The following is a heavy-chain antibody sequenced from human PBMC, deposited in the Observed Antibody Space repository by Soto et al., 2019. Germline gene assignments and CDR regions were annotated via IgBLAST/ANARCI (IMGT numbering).Heavy chain of an antibody. D-gene: IGHD6-19*01. CDR3: ARRRGWYNYFDY. V-gene: IGHV4-59*01. Sequence: QVQLQESGPGLVKPSETLSLTCTVSGGSISSYYWSWIRQPPGKGLEWIGYIYYSGSTNYNPSLKSRVTMSVDTSKNQFSLKLSSVTAADTAVYYCARRRGWYNYFDYWGQGTLVTVSS. CDR1: GGSISSYY. CDR2: IYYSGST. J-gene: IGHJ4*02.